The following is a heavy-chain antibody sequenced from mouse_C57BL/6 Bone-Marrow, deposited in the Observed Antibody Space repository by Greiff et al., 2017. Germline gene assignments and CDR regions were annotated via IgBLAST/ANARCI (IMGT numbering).Heavy chain of an antibody. CDR1: GYTFTSYG. D-gene: IGHD2-12*01. J-gene: IGHJ2*01. CDR3: AGDLRRGDFDY. V-gene: IGHV1-81*01. Sequence: VQLQESGAELARPGASVKLSCKASGYTFTSYGISWVKQRTGQGLEWIGEIYPRSGNTYYNEKFKGKATLTADKSSSTAYMELRSLTSEDSAVYFCAGDLRRGDFDYWGQGTTLTVSS. CDR2: IYPRSGNT.